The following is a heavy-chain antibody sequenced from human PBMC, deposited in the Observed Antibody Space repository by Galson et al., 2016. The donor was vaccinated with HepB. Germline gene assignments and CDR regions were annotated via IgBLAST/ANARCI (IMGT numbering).Heavy chain of an antibody. J-gene: IGHJ6*02. CDR1: GFTFSSYA. D-gene: IGHD3-10*01. CDR2: ISSNGGST. Sequence: SLRLSCAASGFTFSSYAMHWVRQAPGKGLEYVSAISSNGGSTYYAASVKGRFTISRDNSKNTLYLQMSSLRAEDTAVYYCVKVMIRGDTPYYYYYGMDVWGQGTTVTVSS. CDR3: VKVMIRGDTPYYYYYGMDV. V-gene: IGHV3-64D*06.